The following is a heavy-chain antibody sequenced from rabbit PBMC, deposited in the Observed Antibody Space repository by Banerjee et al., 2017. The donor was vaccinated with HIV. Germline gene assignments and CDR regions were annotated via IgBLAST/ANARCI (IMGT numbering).Heavy chain of an antibody. D-gene: IGHD2-1*01. CDR1: GIDFSSGYW. CDR3: ARETQDDYGNYDL. CDR2: IYVSSSGT. V-gene: IGHV1S40*01. J-gene: IGHJ4*01. Sequence: QSLEEYGGDLVKPGASLTLTCTASGIDFSSGYWTYWVRQATGKGLECISCIYVSSSGTWYASWAKGRFTISKPSSTTVTLQMTSLSAADTTTYFCARETQDDYGNYDLWGPGTLVTVS.